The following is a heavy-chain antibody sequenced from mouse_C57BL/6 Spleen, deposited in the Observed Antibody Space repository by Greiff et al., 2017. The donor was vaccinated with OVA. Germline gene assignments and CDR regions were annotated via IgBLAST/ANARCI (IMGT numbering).Heavy chain of an antibody. CDR2: IYPRSGNT. J-gene: IGHJ1*03. Sequence: QVQLQQSGAELARPGASVKLSCKASGYTFTSYGISWVKQRTGQGLEWIGEIYPRSGNTYYNEKFKGKATLTADKSSSTAYMELRSLTSEDSAVYFCARHITTGVDWYFDVWGTGTTVTVSS. CDR3: ARHITTGVDWYFDV. D-gene: IGHD1-1*01. V-gene: IGHV1-81*01. CDR1: GYTFTSYG.